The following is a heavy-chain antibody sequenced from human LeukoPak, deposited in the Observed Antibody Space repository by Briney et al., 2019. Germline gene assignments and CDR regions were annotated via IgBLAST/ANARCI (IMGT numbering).Heavy chain of an antibody. CDR2: ITGGSTTI. J-gene: IGHJ6*02. CDR3: ARYYYGSGNFYYYYGMDV. Sequence: PGGSLRLSCAASGFIFSTYSMNWVRQAPGKGLEWIAYITGGSTTIFYADSVKGRFTVSRDNTKNSLYLQMNSLRAEDTAVYYCARYYYGSGNFYYYYGMDVWGQGTTVTVSS. V-gene: IGHV3-48*04. D-gene: IGHD3-10*01. CDR1: GFIFSTYS.